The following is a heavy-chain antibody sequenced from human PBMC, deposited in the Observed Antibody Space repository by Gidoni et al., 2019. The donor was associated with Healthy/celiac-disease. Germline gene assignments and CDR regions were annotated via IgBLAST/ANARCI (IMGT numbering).Heavy chain of an antibody. V-gene: IGHV1-8*01. CDR3: AISVPSVGNDGRIDP. J-gene: IGHJ5*02. D-gene: IGHD1-1*01. CDR2: MNPNSGNT. Sequence: QVQLVQSCAEVKKPGASLNVSCNASGYTFPSYGINWVRQAPGHGLEWMGWMNPNSGNTGYAQKFQGRVTMTRNTSISTAYMELSSLRSEDTAVYYCAISVPSVGNDGRIDPWGHGTLVTVSS. CDR1: GYTFPSYG.